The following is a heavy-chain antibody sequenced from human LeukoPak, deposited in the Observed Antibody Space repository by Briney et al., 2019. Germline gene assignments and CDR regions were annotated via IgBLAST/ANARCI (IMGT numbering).Heavy chain of an antibody. CDR2: INPNSGGT. CDR3: ARDEGTVAGRGFDP. V-gene: IGHV1-2*02. J-gene: IGHJ5*02. Sequence: GASVKVSCKASGYTFTSYYMHWVRQAPGQGLEWMGWINPNSGGTNYAQKFQGRVTMTRDTSISTAYTELSRLRSDDTAVYYCARDEGTVAGRGFDPWGQGTLVTVSS. D-gene: IGHD6-19*01. CDR1: GYTFTSYY.